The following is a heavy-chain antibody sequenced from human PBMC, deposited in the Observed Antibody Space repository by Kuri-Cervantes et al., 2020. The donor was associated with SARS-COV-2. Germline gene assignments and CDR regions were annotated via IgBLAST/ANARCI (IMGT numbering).Heavy chain of an antibody. J-gene: IGHJ6*02. CDR3: ARRSGITGTDFYYYYGMDV. Sequence: GGSLRLSCVASGFNFSRTDMHWVRQAPGKGLEWVAVISHDGKNKKCIASGKGRFTISRDNSQNTLYLQMNSLRAEDTAVYYCARRSGITGTDFYYYYGMDVWGQGTTVTVSS. V-gene: IGHV3-30*03. D-gene: IGHD1-7*01. CDR1: GFNFSRTD. CDR2: ISHDGKNK.